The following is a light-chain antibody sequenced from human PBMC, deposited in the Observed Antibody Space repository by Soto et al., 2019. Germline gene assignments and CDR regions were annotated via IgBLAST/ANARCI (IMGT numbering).Light chain of an antibody. Sequence: ENVLTQSPGTLSLSPGERATLSGRASQSVGRNYIAWFQQKPGQAPRLLMHTASVRATGIPDRFSGSGSGTDFTLTISRLEPEDFAVFYCQQYAASPLTFGGGTKVEI. J-gene: IGKJ4*01. CDR2: TAS. V-gene: IGKV3-20*01. CDR1: QSVGRNY. CDR3: QQYAASPLT.